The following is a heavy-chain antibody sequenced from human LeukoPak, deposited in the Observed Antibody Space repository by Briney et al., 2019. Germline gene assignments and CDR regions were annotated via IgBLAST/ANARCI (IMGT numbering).Heavy chain of an antibody. CDR2: IYPGDSDT. CDR3: ARQPIAYGGKGAFDI. D-gene: IGHD4-23*01. CDR1: GYSFTSYW. V-gene: IGHV5-51*01. J-gene: IGHJ3*02. Sequence: GESLRISCKGSGYSFTSYWIGWVRQMPGKGLEWMGIIYPGDSDTRYSPSFQGQVTISADKSISTAYLQWSSLKASDTAMYYCARQPIAYGGKGAFDIWGQGTMVTVSS.